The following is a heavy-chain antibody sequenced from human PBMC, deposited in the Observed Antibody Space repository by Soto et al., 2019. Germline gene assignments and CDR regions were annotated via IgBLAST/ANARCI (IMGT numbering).Heavy chain of an antibody. J-gene: IGHJ6*02. CDR3: ARVYSCYDFYYPCGLDI. CDR2: INPSGDST. CDR1: GYTFTSYY. Sequence: ASVKVSCKASGYTFTSYYRHWVRQAPGQGLGWMGRINPSGDSTSYAQKFQGRVSMTRHRSTRTVYMELSILRSEDTAVYYCARVYSCYDFYYPCGLDIWG. D-gene: IGHD5-12*01. V-gene: IGHV1-46*01.